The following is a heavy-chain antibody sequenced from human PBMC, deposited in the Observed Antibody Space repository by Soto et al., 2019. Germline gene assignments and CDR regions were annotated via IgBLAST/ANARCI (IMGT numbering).Heavy chain of an antibody. CDR1: GGTFSSYA. CDR2: IIPIFGTA. D-gene: IGHD6-19*01. CDR3: ARGPRIAVAGKQAGPPDY. J-gene: IGHJ4*02. V-gene: IGHV1-69*13. Sequence: SVKVSCKASGGTFSSYAISWVRQAPGQGLEWMGGIIPIFGTANYAQKFQGRVTITADESTSTAYMELSSLRSEDTAVYYCARGPRIAVAGKQAGPPDYWGQGTLVTVSS.